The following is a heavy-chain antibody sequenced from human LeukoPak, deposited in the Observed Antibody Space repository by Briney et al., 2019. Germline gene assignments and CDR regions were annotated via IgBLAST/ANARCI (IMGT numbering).Heavy chain of an antibody. J-gene: IGHJ4*02. D-gene: IGHD6-13*01. CDR2: ISSGSNTI. V-gene: IGHV3-48*04. CDR1: GFTLSAYS. Sequence: GGSLRLSCAASGFTLSAYSFNWVRQAPGKGLEWLSYISSGSNTIYYADSVKGRFTISRDNALNSLYLQMNSLRAEDTAIYYCARSIPYGTTWYGRSDYWGQGTLVTVSS. CDR3: ARSIPYGTTWYGRSDY.